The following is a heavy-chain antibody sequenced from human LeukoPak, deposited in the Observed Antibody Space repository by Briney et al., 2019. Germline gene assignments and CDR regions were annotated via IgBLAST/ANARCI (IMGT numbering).Heavy chain of an antibody. D-gene: IGHD3-9*01. CDR1: GYTFTSYD. CDR2: INPNSGNT. J-gene: IGHJ4*02. V-gene: IGHV1-8*01. Sequence: ASVKVSCKASGYTFTSYDINWVRQATGQGREWMGWINPNSGNTGYAQKFQGRVTMTRNTSISTAYMELRSLRSDDTAVYYCARDRPIEPLRYFDWPLYRRGRFCDYWGQGTLVTVSS. CDR3: ARDRPIEPLRYFDWPLYRRGRFCDY.